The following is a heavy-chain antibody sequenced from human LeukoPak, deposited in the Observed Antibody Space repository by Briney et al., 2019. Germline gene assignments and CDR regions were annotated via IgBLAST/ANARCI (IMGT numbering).Heavy chain of an antibody. CDR1: GGSISSSSYY. Sequence: SETLSLTCTVSGGSISSSSYYWGWIRQPPGKGLEWIGSIYYSGSTYYNPSLKSRVNISVDTSKNQFSLKLSSVTAADTAVYYCARGPYSSNPFDYWGQGTLVTVSS. D-gene: IGHD6-13*01. V-gene: IGHV4-39*01. CDR2: IYYSGST. J-gene: IGHJ4*02. CDR3: ARGPYSSNPFDY.